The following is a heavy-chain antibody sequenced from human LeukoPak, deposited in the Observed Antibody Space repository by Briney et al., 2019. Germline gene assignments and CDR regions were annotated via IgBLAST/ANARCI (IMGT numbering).Heavy chain of an antibody. J-gene: IGHJ4*02. D-gene: IGHD3-22*01. CDR1: GYTFTGYY. V-gene: IGHV1-46*01. CDR2: INPSGGST. CDR3: ARATYYYEVDY. Sequence: ASVKVSCKASGYTFTGYYMHWVRQAPGQGLEWMGIINPSGGSTSYAQKFQGRVTMTRDTSTSTIYMELSNLRSEDTAVYYCARATYYYEVDYWGQGSLVTVSS.